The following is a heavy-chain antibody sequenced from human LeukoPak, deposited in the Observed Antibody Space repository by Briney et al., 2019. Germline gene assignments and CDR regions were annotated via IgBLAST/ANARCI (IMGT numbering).Heavy chain of an antibody. CDR3: AKVSWRASDRHC. J-gene: IGHJ4*02. CDR2: ISYDGSNK. Sequence: GRSLRLSCAASGFTFSSYAMHWVRQAPGKGLEWVAVISYDGSNKYYADSVKGRSTISRDNSKNTLYLQMNSLRAEDTAVYYCAKVSWRASDRHCWGQGTLVTVSS. V-gene: IGHV3-30*04. D-gene: IGHD3-16*01. CDR1: GFTFSSYA.